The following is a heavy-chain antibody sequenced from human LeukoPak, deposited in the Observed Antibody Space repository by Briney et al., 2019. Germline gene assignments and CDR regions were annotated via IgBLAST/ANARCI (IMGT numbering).Heavy chain of an antibody. J-gene: IGHJ4*02. Sequence: ASVKVSCTASGHTFTGYYMHWVRQAPGQGLEWMGWINPNNGGTNYAQKFQGRVTMTRDTSISTAYMGLSRLKSDDTAVYYCARGEWFAFDYWGQGTLVTVSS. D-gene: IGHD3-3*01. V-gene: IGHV1-2*02. CDR3: ARGEWFAFDY. CDR2: INPNNGGT. CDR1: GHTFTGYY.